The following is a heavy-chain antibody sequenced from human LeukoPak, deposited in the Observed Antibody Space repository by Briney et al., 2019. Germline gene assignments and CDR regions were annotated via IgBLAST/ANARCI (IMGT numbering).Heavy chain of an antibody. CDR1: GGSISSYY. Sequence: SETLSLTCTVSGGSISSYYWSWIRQPVGKRLEWIGRMDASGNSDYNPSLKSRVTILEDKSKNQFSLKMSSVTAADTAVYYCARLSLKVLEWSPTKGKETHYFDYWGQGTLATVSS. CDR3: ARLSLKVLEWSPTKGKETHYFDY. D-gene: IGHD3-3*01. V-gene: IGHV4-4*07. J-gene: IGHJ4*02. CDR2: MDASGNS.